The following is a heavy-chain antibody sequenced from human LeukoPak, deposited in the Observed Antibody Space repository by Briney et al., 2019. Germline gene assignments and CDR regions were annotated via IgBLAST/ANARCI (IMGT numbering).Heavy chain of an antibody. CDR1: GFTFRSYA. Sequence: GGSLRRSCAASGFTFRSYAMHWVREAPGKGLEWVAVISDDGSRQHYADFLEGRFTISRDNSKNTVSLQMSSLTSEDTAVYFCVIEQPGDGWSGFDYWGQGTLVTVSS. CDR2: ISDDGSRQ. V-gene: IGHV3-30*15. CDR3: VIEQPGDGWSGFDY. D-gene: IGHD6-19*01. J-gene: IGHJ4*02.